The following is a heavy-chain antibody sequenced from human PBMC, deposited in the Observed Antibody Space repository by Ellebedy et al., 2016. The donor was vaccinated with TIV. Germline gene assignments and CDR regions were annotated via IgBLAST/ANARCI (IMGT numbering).Heavy chain of an antibody. Sequence: MPSETLSLTCTVSGGSISGYYWSWLRQPPGKGLEWIGYIYSSGSGEYNPSLESRVAISLDTSKNQVSLKLTSVTAADTAVYYCAREGIDGYNYFDYWGRGTLVTVSS. CDR3: AREGIDGYNYFDY. V-gene: IGHV4-59*01. J-gene: IGHJ4*02. CDR1: GGSISGYY. CDR2: IYSSGSG. D-gene: IGHD5-24*01.